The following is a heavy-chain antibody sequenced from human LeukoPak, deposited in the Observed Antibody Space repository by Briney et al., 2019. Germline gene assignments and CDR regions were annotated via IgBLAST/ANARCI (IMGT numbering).Heavy chain of an antibody. J-gene: IGHJ5*02. CDR3: ARGPQPWVLSGPADR. CDR2: ISYDGSYE. CDR1: GFTFSSYG. D-gene: IGHD1-26*01. V-gene: IGHV3-30*03. Sequence: GGSLRLSCVASGFTFSSYGMHWVRQAPGKGLEWVAIISYDGSYENYGDSVKGRFTISRDNSKNTLYLQMNSPIAEDTAVYYCARGPQPWVLSGPADRWGQGTLVTVSS.